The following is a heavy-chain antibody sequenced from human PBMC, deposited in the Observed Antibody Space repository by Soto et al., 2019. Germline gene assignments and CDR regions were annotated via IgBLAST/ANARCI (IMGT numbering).Heavy chain of an antibody. CDR3: ACKWGTSLRNCLAP. V-gene: IGHV1-69*13. J-gene: IGHJ5*02. D-gene: IGHD3-16*01. Sequence: GASVKVSCKASAGTFPHYALSWVRQAPGQGLEWMGGIIPVLATTTYAQKFQGRVSISADESTSTAYIELSSLNSEDTAVYYCACKWGTSLRNCLAPCGQGTLVTVSS. CDR1: AGTFPHYA. CDR2: IIPVLATT.